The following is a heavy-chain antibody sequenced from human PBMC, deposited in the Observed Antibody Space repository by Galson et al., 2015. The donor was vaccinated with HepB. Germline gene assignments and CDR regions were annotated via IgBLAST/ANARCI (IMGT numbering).Heavy chain of an antibody. V-gene: IGHV3-30*18. Sequence: SLRLSCAASGFTFSRYGMHWVRQAPGKGLEWVAVISYDGSNKYYADSVKGRFTISRDNSKNTLYLQMNSLRAEDAAVYYCAKGNREDAFDIWGQGTMVTVSS. CDR2: ISYDGSNK. D-gene: IGHD2/OR15-2a*01. CDR3: AKGNREDAFDI. CDR1: GFTFSRYG. J-gene: IGHJ3*02.